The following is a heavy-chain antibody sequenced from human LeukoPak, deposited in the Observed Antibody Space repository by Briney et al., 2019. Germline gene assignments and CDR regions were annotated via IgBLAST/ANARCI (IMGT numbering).Heavy chain of an antibody. J-gene: IGHJ3*02. CDR3: ARPQGATAMVAFDI. D-gene: IGHD2-2*01. CDR1: GFTFSSYS. CDR2: ISSSSSYI. Sequence: GGSLRLSCAASGFTFSSYSMNWVRQAPGKGLEWVSSISSSSSYIYYADSVKGRFTISRDNAKNSLYLQMNSLRAEDTAVYYCARPQGATAMVAFDIWGQGTMVTVSS. V-gene: IGHV3-21*01.